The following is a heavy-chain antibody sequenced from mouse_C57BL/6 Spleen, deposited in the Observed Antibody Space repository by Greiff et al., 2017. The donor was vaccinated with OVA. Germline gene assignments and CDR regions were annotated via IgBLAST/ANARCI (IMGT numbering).Heavy chain of an antibody. J-gene: IGHJ2*01. V-gene: IGHV1-64*01. CDR3: ARDHDYPFDY. CDR2: IHPNSGST. Sequence: QVQLKQPGAELVKPGASVKLSCKASGYTFTSYWMHWVKQRPGQGLEWIGMIHPNSGSTNYNEKFKSKATLTVDKSSSTAYMQLSSLTSEDSAVYYSARDHDYPFDYWGQGTTLTVSS. D-gene: IGHD2-4*01. CDR1: GYTFTSYW.